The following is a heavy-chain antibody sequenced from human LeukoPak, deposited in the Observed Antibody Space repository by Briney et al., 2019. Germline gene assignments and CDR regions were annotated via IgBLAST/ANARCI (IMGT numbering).Heavy chain of an antibody. D-gene: IGHD3/OR15-3a*01. V-gene: IGHV1-8*01. J-gene: IGHJ1*01. CDR1: GYTFTRYD. CDR2: MNPNSGNT. Sequence: GASVKVSCKASGYTFTRYDINWVRQVTGQGLEWMRWMNPNSGNTGYAQKFHGRVTMTRNTSISTAYMALSSLRSEDTAVYYCARGPARTAEYFQHWGQGTLVTVPS. CDR3: ARGPARTAEYFQH.